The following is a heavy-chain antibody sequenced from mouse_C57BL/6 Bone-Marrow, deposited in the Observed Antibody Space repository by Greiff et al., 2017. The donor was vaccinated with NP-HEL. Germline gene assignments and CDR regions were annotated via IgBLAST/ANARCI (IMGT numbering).Heavy chain of an antibody. CDR2: ISDGGSYT. D-gene: IGHD2-5*01. CDR3: ARDKGPTIVTPYYAMDY. V-gene: IGHV5-4*01. Sequence: EVQLVESGGGLVKPGGSLKLSCAASGFTFSSYAMSWVRQTPEKRLEWVATISDGGSYTYYPDNVKGRFTISRDNAKNNLYLQMSHLKSEDTAMYYCARDKGPTIVTPYYAMDYWGQGTSVTVSS. J-gene: IGHJ4*01. CDR1: GFTFSSYA.